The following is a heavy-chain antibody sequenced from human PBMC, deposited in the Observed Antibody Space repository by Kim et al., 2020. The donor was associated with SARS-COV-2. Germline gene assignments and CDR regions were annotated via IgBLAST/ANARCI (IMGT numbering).Heavy chain of an antibody. V-gene: IGHV1-69*13. CDR1: GGTFSSYA. J-gene: IGHJ4*02. Sequence: SVKVSCKASGGTFSSYAISWVLQAPGQGLEWMGGIIPIFGTANYAQKFQGRVTITADESPSPAYMELSRLRSEDTAVYYCAWDYGSGSYYTPYYRLDYWGQGTLVTVSS. D-gene: IGHD3-10*01. CDR2: IIPIFGTA. CDR3: AWDYGSGSYYTPYYRLDY.